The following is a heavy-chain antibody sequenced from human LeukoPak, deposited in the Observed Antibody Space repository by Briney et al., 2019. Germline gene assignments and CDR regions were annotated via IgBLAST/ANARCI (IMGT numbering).Heavy chain of an antibody. CDR1: GFTFSSYG. Sequence: PGRSLRLSCAASGFTFSSYGMHWVRQAPGRGLEWVALIWYDGSNKYYADSVKGRFTISRDNSKNTLYLQMNSLRAEDTAVYYCVQGGAYSYGYFDYWGQGTLVTVSS. J-gene: IGHJ4*02. V-gene: IGHV3-33*01. CDR2: IWYDGSNK. D-gene: IGHD5-18*01. CDR3: VQGGAYSYGYFDY.